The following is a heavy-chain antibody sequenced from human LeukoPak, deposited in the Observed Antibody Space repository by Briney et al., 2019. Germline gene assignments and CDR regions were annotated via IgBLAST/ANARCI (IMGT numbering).Heavy chain of an antibody. CDR2: ISSSSSYI. Sequence: SGGSLRLSCAASGFTFYSYSMNWVRQAPGKGLEWVSSISSSSSYIYYADSVKGRFTISRDNAKNSLYLQMNSLRAEDTAVYYCARGRTVAGTDYWGQGTLVTVSS. CDR1: GFTFYSYS. CDR3: ARGRTVAGTDY. V-gene: IGHV3-21*01. J-gene: IGHJ4*02. D-gene: IGHD6-19*01.